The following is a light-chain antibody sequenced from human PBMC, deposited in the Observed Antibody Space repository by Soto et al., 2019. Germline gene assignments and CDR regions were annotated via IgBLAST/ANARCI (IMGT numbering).Light chain of an antibody. CDR1: QTVSSNY. V-gene: IGKV3D-20*02. J-gene: IGKJ5*01. CDR2: GES. Sequence: EIILTQSPDTLSLSPGERATLSCRASQTVSSNYLAWCQQRPGQAPRLLIYGESTRAAGIPARFSGSGFGTDFNLTISSLEPEDAAVYYCQQRSNWPPITFGQGTRLEI. CDR3: QQRSNWPPIT.